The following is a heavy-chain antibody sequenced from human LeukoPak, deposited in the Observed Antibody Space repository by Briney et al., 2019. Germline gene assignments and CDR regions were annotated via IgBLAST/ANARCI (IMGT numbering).Heavy chain of an antibody. Sequence: PGGSLRLSCAASGFTFSSYSMNWVRQAPGKGLEWVSSISSSSSYIYYADSVKGRFTISRDNSKNTLYLQMNSLRAEDTAVYYCARAGPEDAFDIWGQGTMVTVSS. CDR3: ARAGPEDAFDI. CDR1: GFTFSSYS. J-gene: IGHJ3*02. V-gene: IGHV3-21*04. CDR2: ISSSSSYI.